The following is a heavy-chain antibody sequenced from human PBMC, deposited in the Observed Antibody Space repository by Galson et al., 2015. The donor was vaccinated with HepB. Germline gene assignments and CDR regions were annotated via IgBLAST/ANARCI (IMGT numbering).Heavy chain of an antibody. V-gene: IGHV1-24*01. CDR1: GYTLTELS. J-gene: IGHJ3*02. CDR3: ATDHSRHDAFDI. D-gene: IGHD3-22*01. CDR2: FDPEDGET. Sequence: SVKVSCKVSGYTLTELSMHWVRQAPGKGPEWMGGFDPEDGETIYAQKFQGRVTMTEDTSTDTAYMELSSLRSEDTAVYYCATDHSRHDAFDIWGQGTMVTVSS.